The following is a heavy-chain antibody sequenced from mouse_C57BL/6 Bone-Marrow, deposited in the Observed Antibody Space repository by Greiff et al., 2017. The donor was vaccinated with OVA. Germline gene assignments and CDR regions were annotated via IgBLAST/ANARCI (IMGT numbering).Heavy chain of an antibody. CDR1: GFSFNTYA. V-gene: IGHV10-1*01. D-gene: IGHD1-1*01. CDR3: VRAYGGGFDY. CDR2: IRSKSNNYAT. Sequence: EAGGGLVQPKGSLKLSCAASGFSFNTYAMNWVRQAPGKGLEWVARIRSKSNNYATYYADSVKARFTISRDDSESMLYLQMNNLKTEDTAMYYCVRAYGGGFDYWGQGTTLTVAA. J-gene: IGHJ2*01.